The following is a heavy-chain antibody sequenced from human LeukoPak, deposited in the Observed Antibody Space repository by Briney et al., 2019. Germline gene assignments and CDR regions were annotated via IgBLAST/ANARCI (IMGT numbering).Heavy chain of an antibody. Sequence: PGGSLRLSCAASGFTFSNAWMSWVRQAPGKGLDWVGRIKSKTDGGTTDYAAPVKGRFTISRDDSKNTLYLQMNSLKTEDTAVYYCTTDTYYPHAFDIWGQGTMVTVSS. CDR3: TTDTYYPHAFDI. D-gene: IGHD3-10*01. V-gene: IGHV3-15*01. J-gene: IGHJ3*02. CDR2: IKSKTDGGTT. CDR1: GFTFSNAW.